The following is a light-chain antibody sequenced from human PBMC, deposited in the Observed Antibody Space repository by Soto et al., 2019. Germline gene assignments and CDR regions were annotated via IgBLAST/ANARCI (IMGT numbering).Light chain of an antibody. CDR1: QRVSSSY. V-gene: IGKV3-20*01. J-gene: IGKJ4*01. CDR3: QQYGSSLLT. CDR2: GAS. Sequence: EIVLTQSPGTLSLSPGGRAALSCRASQRVSSSYLAWYQQKPGQAPRLLIYGASSRATDIPDRFSGSGSGTDFTLTISRLEPEDFAVYYCQQYGSSLLTFGGGTTVEIK.